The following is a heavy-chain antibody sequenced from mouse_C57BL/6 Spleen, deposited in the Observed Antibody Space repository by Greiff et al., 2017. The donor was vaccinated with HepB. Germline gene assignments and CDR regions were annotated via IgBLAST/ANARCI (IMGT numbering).Heavy chain of an antibody. J-gene: IGHJ4*01. Sequence: VQLQQSGPGLVKPSQSLSLTCSVTGYSITSGYYWNWIRQFPGNKLEWMGYISYDGSNNYNPSLKNRISITRDTSKNQFFLKLNSVTTEDTATYYCARGLIYDDDDAMDYWGQGTSVTVSS. CDR2: ISYDGSN. CDR3: ARGLIYDDDDAMDY. V-gene: IGHV3-6*01. D-gene: IGHD2-4*01. CDR1: GYSITSGYY.